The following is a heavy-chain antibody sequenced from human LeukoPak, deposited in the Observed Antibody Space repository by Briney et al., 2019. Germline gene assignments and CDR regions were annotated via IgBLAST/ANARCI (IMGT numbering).Heavy chain of an antibody. CDR3: ARNNGMDV. V-gene: IGHV3-7*03. Sequence: GGSLRLSCAASGFALSSHWLTWVRQVPGRGPEWVANVNRDGSETYYLDSVKGRFTISKDNAKNSLYLQMNSLRAEDTALYHCARNNGMDVWGQGTTVIVSS. J-gene: IGHJ6*02. CDR1: GFALSSHW. CDR2: VNRDGSET.